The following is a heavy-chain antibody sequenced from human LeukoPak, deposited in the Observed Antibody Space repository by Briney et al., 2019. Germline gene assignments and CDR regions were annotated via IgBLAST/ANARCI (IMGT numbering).Heavy chain of an antibody. V-gene: IGHV4-39*01. J-gene: IGHJ4*02. CDR1: GVSISGTNYY. Sequence: SETLSLTCDVSGVSISGTNYYWGWIRQPPGMGLEWIGSIHYRLPTFYNPLLKSQVTISVDTSKNQISLRLRSVTAADTAVYYCARHEEEDGYNAKTPDYWGQGTLVTVSS. D-gene: IGHD5-24*01. CDR3: ARHEEEDGYNAKTPDY. CDR2: IHYRLPT.